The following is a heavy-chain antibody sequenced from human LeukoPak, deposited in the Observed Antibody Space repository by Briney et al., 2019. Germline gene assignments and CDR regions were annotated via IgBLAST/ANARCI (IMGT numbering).Heavy chain of an antibody. CDR1: GFTFSDYP. V-gene: IGHV3-48*01. Sequence: GGSLRLSCAASGFTFSDYPMNWIRQAPGKGLEWVSNIRATSTTLYYQDYYADSVKGRFTISRDNSKNTLYLQMNSLRAEDTAVYYCARDQNQWLANYYFDYWGQGTLVTVSS. J-gene: IGHJ4*02. CDR3: ARDQNQWLANYYFDY. CDR2: IRATSTTL. D-gene: IGHD6-19*01.